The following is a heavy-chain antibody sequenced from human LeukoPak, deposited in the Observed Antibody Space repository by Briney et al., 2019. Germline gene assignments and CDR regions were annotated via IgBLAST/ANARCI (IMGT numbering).Heavy chain of an antibody. Sequence: ASVTVSCKASGYTFTGYYMHWVRQAPGQGLEWMGWINPNSGGTNYAQKFQGWVTMTRDTSISTAYMELSRLRSDDTAVYYCARGRRVAMVRGAPRGYFDLWGRGTLVTVSS. D-gene: IGHD3-10*01. CDR3: ARGRRVAMVRGAPRGYFDL. V-gene: IGHV1-2*04. CDR2: INPNSGGT. CDR1: GYTFTGYY. J-gene: IGHJ2*01.